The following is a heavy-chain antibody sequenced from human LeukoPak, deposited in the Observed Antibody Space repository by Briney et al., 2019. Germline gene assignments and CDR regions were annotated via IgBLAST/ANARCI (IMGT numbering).Heavy chain of an antibody. V-gene: IGHV1-69*04. Sequence: SVKVSCKASGGTFSSYAISWVRQAPGQGLEWMGRIIPILGIANYAQKFQGRVTITADKSTSTAYMELSSLRSEDTAVYYCASLIAARSWCYFDYWGQGTLVTVSS. CDR2: IIPILGIA. J-gene: IGHJ4*02. CDR1: GGTFSSYA. D-gene: IGHD6-6*01. CDR3: ASLIAARSWCYFDY.